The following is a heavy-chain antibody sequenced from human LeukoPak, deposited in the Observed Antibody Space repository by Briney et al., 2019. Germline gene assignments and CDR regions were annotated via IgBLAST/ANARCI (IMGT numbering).Heavy chain of an antibody. D-gene: IGHD3-10*01. Sequence: ASVKVSCKASGYTFTGYYMHWVRQAPGQGLEWMGWINPNSGGTNYAQKFQGRVTMTRDTSISTAYMELSRLRSDDTAVYYCARARAHYYGSGSYQAPSTEYGMDVWGQGTTVTVSS. CDR3: ARARAHYYGSGSYQAPSTEYGMDV. V-gene: IGHV1-2*02. CDR2: INPNSGGT. CDR1: GYTFTGYY. J-gene: IGHJ6*02.